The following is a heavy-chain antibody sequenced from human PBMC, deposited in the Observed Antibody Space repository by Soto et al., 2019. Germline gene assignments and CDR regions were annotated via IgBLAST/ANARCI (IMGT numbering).Heavy chain of an antibody. CDR2: IRSKAYGGTT. CDR3: TREALHLGELSFDY. D-gene: IGHD3-16*02. CDR1: GFTFGDYA. V-gene: IGHV3-49*03. Sequence: EVQLVESGGGLVQPGRSLRLSCTASGFTFGDYAMSWFRQAPGKGLEWVGFIRSKAYGGTTEYAASVKGRFTISRDDSKNIAYLQMNSLKTEDTAVYYCTREALHLGELSFDYWGQGTLVTVSS. J-gene: IGHJ4*02.